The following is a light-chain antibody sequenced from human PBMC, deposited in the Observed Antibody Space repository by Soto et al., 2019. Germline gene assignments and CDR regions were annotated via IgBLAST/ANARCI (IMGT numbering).Light chain of an antibody. J-gene: IGKJ4*01. V-gene: IGKV3-15*01. CDR3: QQYNNWLRT. CDR1: QSVSSN. Sequence: EIVMTQSPATLSVSPGERATLSCRASQSVSSNLAWYQQKPGQAPRLLIYATSTRATGIPARFSGSGSGTEFTLTISSLQSEDFAVYYCQQYNNWLRTFGGGTKVDIK. CDR2: ATS.